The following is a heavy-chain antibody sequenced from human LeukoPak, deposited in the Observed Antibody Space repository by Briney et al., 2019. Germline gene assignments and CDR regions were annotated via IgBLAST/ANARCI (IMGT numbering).Heavy chain of an antibody. CDR3: AENILSSSYPNYMDG. CDR1: GYTFTSYY. V-gene: IGHV1-46*01. J-gene: IGHJ6*03. Sequence: ASVKVSCKASGYTFTSYYIHWVRQAPGQGLEWMGIINPSSGSTSYAQKFQGRVTMTRDTSTSTVYMELSSLGSEDTAVYYCAENILSSSYPNYMDGWGKGTTVTGSS. CDR2: INPSSGST. D-gene: IGHD3-22*01.